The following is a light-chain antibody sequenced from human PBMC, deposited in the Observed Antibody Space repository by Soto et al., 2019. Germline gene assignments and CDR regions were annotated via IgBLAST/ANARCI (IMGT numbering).Light chain of an antibody. V-gene: IGKV3-11*01. J-gene: IGKJ5*01. CDR3: QHRSIWPVS. CDR2: DAS. Sequence: EIVLTQSPATLSLSPGERATLSCRASQSVSSYLAWYQQKPGQAPRLLIFDASNGATGIPARFSGSGSGTDFTLTISSLEPEDFAVYYCQHRSIWPVSFGQGTRLEIK. CDR1: QSVSSY.